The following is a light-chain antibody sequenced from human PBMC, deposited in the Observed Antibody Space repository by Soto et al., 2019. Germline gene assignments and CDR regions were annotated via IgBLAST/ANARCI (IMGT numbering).Light chain of an antibody. CDR1: QNVSNY. V-gene: IGKV3-11*01. Sequence: EIVLTQSPATRSLSPGERATLSFRASQNVSNYLDLYQQKPGQTPTLLIYESSNRATGIAPSFSDSGSGTELTLTISSLEPEAFAVYSCQKRRNWPQTFGQGTTVDIK. CDR3: QKRRNWPQT. J-gene: IGKJ1*01. CDR2: ESS.